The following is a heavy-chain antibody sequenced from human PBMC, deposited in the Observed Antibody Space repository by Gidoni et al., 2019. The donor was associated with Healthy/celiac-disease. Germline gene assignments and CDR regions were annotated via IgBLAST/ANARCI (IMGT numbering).Heavy chain of an antibody. CDR2: ISSSSSTI. V-gene: IGHV3-48*01. Sequence: PGKGLEWVSYISSSSSTIYYADSVKGRFTISRDNAKNSLYLQMNSLRAEDTAVYYCAREGCDYWGQGTLVTVSS. CDR3: AREGCDY. J-gene: IGHJ4*02.